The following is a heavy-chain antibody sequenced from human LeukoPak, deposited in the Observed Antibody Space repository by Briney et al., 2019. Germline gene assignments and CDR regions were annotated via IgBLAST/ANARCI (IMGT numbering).Heavy chain of an antibody. V-gene: IGHV3-48*03. CDR1: GFTFSSYE. Sequence: GGSLRLSCAASGFTFSSYEMNWVRQAPGKGLEWVSYISSSGSTIYYADSVKGRFTISRDNAKNSLYLQMNSLRAEDTAVYYCARERMATATFDYWGQGTLVTVSS. J-gene: IGHJ4*02. CDR3: ARERMATATFDY. D-gene: IGHD5-24*01. CDR2: ISSSGSTI.